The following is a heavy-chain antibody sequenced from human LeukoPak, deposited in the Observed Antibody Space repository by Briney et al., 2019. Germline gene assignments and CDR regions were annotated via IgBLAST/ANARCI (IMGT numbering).Heavy chain of an antibody. CDR1: GFTFSNYA. Sequence: GGSLRLSCAASGFTFSNYAMSWVRQAPGKGLEWVSVISGNGGSSHHADSVKARFTISRDNSKETLYLQMNSLRAEDTAVYYCARDVDYWGQGTLVTVSS. J-gene: IGHJ4*02. CDR3: ARDVDY. CDR2: ISGNGGSS. V-gene: IGHV3-23*01.